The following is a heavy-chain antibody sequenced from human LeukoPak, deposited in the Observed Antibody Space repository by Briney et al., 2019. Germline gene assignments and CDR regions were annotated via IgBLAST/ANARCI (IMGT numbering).Heavy chain of an antibody. CDR3: ATASDIVVVPAAMKALYYYGMDV. D-gene: IGHD2-2*01. V-gene: IGHV4-34*01. CDR1: GGSFSGYY. Sequence: SETLSLTCAVYGGSFSGYYWSWIRQPPGKGLEWIGEINHSGSTNYNPSLKSLVTISVDTSKNQFSLKLSSVTAADTAVYYCATASDIVVVPAAMKALYYYGMDVWGQGTTVTVSS. J-gene: IGHJ6*02. CDR2: INHSGST.